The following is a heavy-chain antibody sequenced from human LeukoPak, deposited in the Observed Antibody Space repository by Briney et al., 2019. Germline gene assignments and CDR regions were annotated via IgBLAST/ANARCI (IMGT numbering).Heavy chain of an antibody. CDR2: IKSKTDRETT. V-gene: IGHV3-15*01. CDR1: GFTFSNAW. Sequence: GGSLRLSCAGSGFTFSNAWMSWVRQAPGKGLEWVGRIKSKTDRETTDYAAPVKGRFTISRDDSKNTLYLQMNNLKTEDTAVYYCTWDDYGDYWGQGTLVTASS. J-gene: IGHJ4*02. CDR3: TWDDYGDY. D-gene: IGHD1-26*01.